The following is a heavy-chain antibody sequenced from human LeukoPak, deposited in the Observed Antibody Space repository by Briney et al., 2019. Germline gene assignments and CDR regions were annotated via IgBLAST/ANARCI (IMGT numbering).Heavy chain of an antibody. CDR3: ARLRRNSEIRTIFGVVSPKDAFDI. J-gene: IGHJ3*02. V-gene: IGHV4-34*01. CDR1: GGSFSGYY. D-gene: IGHD3-3*01. CDR2: INHSGST. Sequence: SETLSLTCAVYGGSFSGYYWSWIRQPPGKGLEWIGEINHSGSTNYNPSLKSRVTISVDTSKNQFSLKLSSVTAADTAVYYCARLRRNSEIRTIFGVVSPKDAFDIWGQGTMVTVSS.